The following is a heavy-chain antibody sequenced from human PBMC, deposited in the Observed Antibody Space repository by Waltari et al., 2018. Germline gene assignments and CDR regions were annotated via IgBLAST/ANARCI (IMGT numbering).Heavy chain of an antibody. CDR1: GFTFSSYS. CDR3: ARRAARGAFDI. J-gene: IGHJ3*02. V-gene: IGHV3-48*04. D-gene: IGHD3-10*01. Sequence: EVQLVESGGGLVQPGGSLRLSCAASGFTFSSYSMNWVRQAPGKGLGWVSYISSSSSTIYYADSVKGRFTISRDNAKNSLYLQMNSLRAEDTAVYYCARRAARGAFDIWGQGTMVTVSS. CDR2: ISSSSSTI.